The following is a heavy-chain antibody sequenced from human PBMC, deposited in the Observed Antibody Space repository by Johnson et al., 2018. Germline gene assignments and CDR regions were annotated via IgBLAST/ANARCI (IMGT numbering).Heavy chain of an antibody. V-gene: IGHV3-33*01. CDR3: ARDWREVTVDY. CDR1: GFTLRNYG. Sequence: QVQLVESGGCVVQPGTSLRLACATSGFTLRNYGMHWVRQAPGKGMEWLALIWHDGSRKYYAESVKGRFTISRDTSMNTLFLQMNRLRPEATAVYYCARDWREVTVDYWGQGTLVTVSS. D-gene: IGHD1-26*01. CDR2: IWHDGSRK. J-gene: IGHJ4*02.